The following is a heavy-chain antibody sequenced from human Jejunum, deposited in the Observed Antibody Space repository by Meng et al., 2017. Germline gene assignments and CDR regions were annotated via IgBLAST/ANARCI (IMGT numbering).Heavy chain of an antibody. Sequence: VQVQGSGLGLVSPSETLSLSFTVSGDSVSSDNYYWSWIRQPPGKGLEWIGYVYYSGHTDCNPSLKSRLSISIDTSKNHFSLKLSSVTAADTAVYYCARTPLYSGSYYFDPWGQGALVTVSS. CDR2: VYYSGHT. CDR1: GDSVSSDNYY. V-gene: IGHV4-61*03. D-gene: IGHD1-26*01. J-gene: IGHJ4*02. CDR3: ARTPLYSGSYYFDP.